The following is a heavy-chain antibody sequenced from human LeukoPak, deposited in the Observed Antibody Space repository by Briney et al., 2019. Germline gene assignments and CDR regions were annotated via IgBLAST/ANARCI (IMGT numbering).Heavy chain of an antibody. D-gene: IGHD1-26*01. J-gene: IGHJ3*02. CDR3: AKDLVGARDRSYAFDI. Sequence: GGSLRLSCAASGFTFSSYAMSWVRQAPGKGPEWVSAISGSGGSTYYADSVKGRFTISRDNSKNTLYLQMNSLRAEDTAVYYCAKDLVGARDRSYAFDIWGQGTMVTVSS. CDR2: ISGSGGST. V-gene: IGHV3-23*01. CDR1: GFTFSSYA.